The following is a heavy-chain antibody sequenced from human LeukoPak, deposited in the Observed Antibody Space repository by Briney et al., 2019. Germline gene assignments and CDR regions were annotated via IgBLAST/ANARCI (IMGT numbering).Heavy chain of an antibody. Sequence: SETLSLTCAVYGGSFSGYYWSWIRQPPGKGLEWIGEINHSGSTNYNPSLRSRVTISVDTSKNQFSLKLSSVTAADTAVYYCARSESGAYFDYWGQGALVTVSS. CDR2: INHSGST. CDR3: ARSESGAYFDY. D-gene: IGHD1-26*01. J-gene: IGHJ4*02. V-gene: IGHV4-34*01. CDR1: GGSFSGYY.